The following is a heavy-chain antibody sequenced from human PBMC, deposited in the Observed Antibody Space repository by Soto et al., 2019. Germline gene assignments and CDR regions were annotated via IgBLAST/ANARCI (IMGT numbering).Heavy chain of an antibody. CDR2: ISAYNGDT. J-gene: IGHJ4*02. CDR3: ATRISHPKEIDY. Sequence: QVQLVQSGAEVKKPGASVKVSCKASGYTFTSYGVTWVRQAPGQGLAWMGWISAYNGDTDYAQMLQGRLTMTTDTSTSTAYMELRSLTSDDTAVYYCATRISHPKEIDYWGQGTLITVSS. V-gene: IGHV1-18*01. CDR1: GYTFTSYG.